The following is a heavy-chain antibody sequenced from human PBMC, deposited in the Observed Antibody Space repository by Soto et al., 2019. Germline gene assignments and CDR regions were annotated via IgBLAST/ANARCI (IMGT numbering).Heavy chain of an antibody. J-gene: IGHJ6*03. D-gene: IGHD3-16*01. CDR3: TTALGWDSYYYYYYYMDV. CDR2: IKSKTDGGTT. CDR1: GFTFSNAW. V-gene: IGHV3-15*01. Sequence: GGSLRLSCAASGFTFSNAWMSWVRQAPGKGLEWVGRIKSKTDGGTTDYAAPVKGRFTISRDDSKNTLYLQMNSLKTEDTAVYYCTTALGWDSYYYYYYYMDVWGKGTTVTVSS.